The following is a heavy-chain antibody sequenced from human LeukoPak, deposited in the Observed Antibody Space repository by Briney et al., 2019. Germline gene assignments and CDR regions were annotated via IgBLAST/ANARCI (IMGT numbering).Heavy chain of an antibody. D-gene: IGHD2-2*01. CDR1: GGSISSSSYY. J-gene: IGHJ4*02. CDR2: IYYSGST. V-gene: IGHV4-39*01. CDR3: ARREGRISRYCSSTSCNDPFDY. Sequence: SETLSLTCTVSGGSISSSSYYWGWIRQPPGKGLEWIGSIYYSGSTYYNPSLKSRVTISVDTSKNQFSLKLSSVTAADTAVYYCARREGRISRYCSSTSCNDPFDYWGQGTLVTVSS.